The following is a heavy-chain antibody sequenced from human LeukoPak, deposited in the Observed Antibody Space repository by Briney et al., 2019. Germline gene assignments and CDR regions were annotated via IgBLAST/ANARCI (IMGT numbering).Heavy chain of an antibody. D-gene: IGHD3-3*01. J-gene: IGHJ6*04. Sequence: ASVKVSCKASGYAFTGYYIHWVRQAPGQGLEWMGWVNPNSGGTNYAQKFQGRVTMTRDTSISTAYMEVSMLRSDDTAVYSCARDYDPDYYYNMDVWGKGTMITVSS. CDR1: GYAFTGYY. V-gene: IGHV1-2*02. CDR3: ARDYDPDYYYNMDV. CDR2: VNPNSGGT.